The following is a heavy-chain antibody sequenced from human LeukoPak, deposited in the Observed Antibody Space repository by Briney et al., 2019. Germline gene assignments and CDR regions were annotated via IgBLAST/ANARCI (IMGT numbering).Heavy chain of an antibody. D-gene: IGHD6-6*01. Sequence: GASVKVSCKASGYTFTGYYMHWVRQAPGQGLEWMGWINPNSGGTNYAQKFQGRVTMTRDTSISTAYMELSRLRSDDTAVYYCAKWSIAARGPYYFDYWGQGTLVTVSS. CDR3: AKWSIAARGPYYFDY. CDR1: GYTFTGYY. V-gene: IGHV1-2*02. J-gene: IGHJ4*02. CDR2: INPNSGGT.